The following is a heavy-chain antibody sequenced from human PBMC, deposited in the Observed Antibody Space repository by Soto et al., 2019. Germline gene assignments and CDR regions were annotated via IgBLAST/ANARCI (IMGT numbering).Heavy chain of an antibody. CDR3: ARSDPGAEAESVYYYYYGMDV. V-gene: IGHV4-30-2*02. J-gene: IGHJ6*02. Sequence: PSETLSLTCAVSGGSISSGGYSWSWIRQPPGKGLEWIGYMYHSGSTYYNPSLKSRVTISVDTSKNQFSLKLSSVTAADTAVYYCARSDPGAEAESVYYYYYGMDVWGQGTTVTVSS. CDR2: MYHSGST. D-gene: IGHD1-26*01. CDR1: GGSISSGGYS.